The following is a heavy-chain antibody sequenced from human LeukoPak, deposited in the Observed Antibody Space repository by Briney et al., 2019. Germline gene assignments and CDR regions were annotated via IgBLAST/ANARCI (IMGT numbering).Heavy chain of an antibody. Sequence: GGSLRLSCAASGFTFSSYEMNWVRQAPGKGLEWVSYISSSGSTIYYADSVKGRFTISRDNAKNSLYLQMDSLRAEDTAVYYCARGYSYGLVYFDYWGQGTLVTVSS. J-gene: IGHJ4*02. V-gene: IGHV3-48*03. CDR1: GFTFSSYE. CDR3: ARGYSYGLVYFDY. CDR2: ISSSGSTI. D-gene: IGHD5-18*01.